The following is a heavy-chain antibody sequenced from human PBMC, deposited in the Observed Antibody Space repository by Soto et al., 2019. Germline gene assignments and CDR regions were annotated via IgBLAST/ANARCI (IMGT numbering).Heavy chain of an antibody. D-gene: IGHD4-17*01. V-gene: IGHV4-30-2*01. CDR1: GGSISSGGYS. Sequence: QLQLQESGSGLVKPSQTLSLTCAVSGGSISSGGYSCTWIRQPPGKGLEWIGYIYHSGSTYYNPSLKIRVTITVDRSKNQLSRKLSSVTASDMAVYCCARGMTTVTTFDYWGQGTRVTVSS. J-gene: IGHJ4*02. CDR2: IYHSGST. CDR3: ARGMTTVTTFDY.